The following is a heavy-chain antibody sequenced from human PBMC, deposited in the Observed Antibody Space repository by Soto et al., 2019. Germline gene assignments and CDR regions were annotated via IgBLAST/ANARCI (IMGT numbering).Heavy chain of an antibody. CDR3: ARGRSHYGAGSLNWFDP. J-gene: IGHJ5*02. Sequence: SETLSLTCAVDSGSLNGYYWSWIRQTPGKGLEWIGENNLSGTSRFNPSLKSRVIIALDKSKGQFSLKLTSVTAADPAVYYCARGRSHYGAGSLNWFDPWGQGTLVTVS. V-gene: IGHV4-34*01. CDR2: NNLSGTS. CDR1: SGSLNGYY. D-gene: IGHD3-10*01.